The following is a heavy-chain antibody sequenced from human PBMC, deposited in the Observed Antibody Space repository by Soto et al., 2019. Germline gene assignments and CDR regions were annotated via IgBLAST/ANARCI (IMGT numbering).Heavy chain of an antibody. CDR3: AKDGDSWGGHYKHRGFDS. Sequence: EVQLLESGGGLVQPGGSLRVSCAASGFTFSSYAMSWVRQAPGKGLEWVSGISGSGGSTYYTDSVKGRFTISRDSSKNTMSLQMNSLRAEDTAVYYCAKDGDSWGGHYKHRGFDSWGQGTLITVSS. CDR1: GFTFSSYA. CDR2: ISGSGGST. J-gene: IGHJ4*02. V-gene: IGHV3-23*01. D-gene: IGHD3-3*01.